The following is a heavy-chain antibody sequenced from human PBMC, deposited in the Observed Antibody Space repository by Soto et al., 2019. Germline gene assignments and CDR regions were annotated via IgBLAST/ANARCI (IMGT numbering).Heavy chain of an antibody. CDR2: MNPNSGNT. J-gene: IGHJ5*02. Sequence: QVQLVQSGAEVKKPGASVKVSCKASGYTFTSYDINWVRQATGQGLEWMGWMNPNSGNTGYAQKFQGRVTMIRNTSISTAYMELSSLRSEDTAVYYCARGYYGSGSYYSWFDPWGQGTLVTVSS. V-gene: IGHV1-8*01. CDR3: ARGYYGSGSYYSWFDP. CDR1: GYTFTSYD. D-gene: IGHD3-10*01.